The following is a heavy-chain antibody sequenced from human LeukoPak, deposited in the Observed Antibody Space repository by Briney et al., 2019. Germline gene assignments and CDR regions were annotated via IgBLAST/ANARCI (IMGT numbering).Heavy chain of an antibody. D-gene: IGHD5-18*01. CDR2: ISYDGNNE. CDR3: ARDRGTWIHLWLFDY. V-gene: IGHV3-30-3*01. CDR1: GFTFSSYA. J-gene: IGHJ4*02. Sequence: GGSLRLSCAASGFTFSSYAMHWVRQAPGKGLEWVALISYDGNNEYYADSVKGRFTISRDNSKNTLYLQMNSLRAEDTAVYYCARDRGTWIHLWLFDYWGQGTLVTVSS.